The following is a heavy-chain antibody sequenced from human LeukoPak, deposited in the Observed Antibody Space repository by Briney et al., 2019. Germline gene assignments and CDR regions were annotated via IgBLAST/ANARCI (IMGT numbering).Heavy chain of an antibody. V-gene: IGHV3-21*01. J-gene: IGHJ6*03. CDR3: ARDSSGWYSYYYYMDV. Sequence: PGGSLRLSCAASGFTVSSNYMSWVRQAPGKGLEWVSSISSSSSYIYYADSVKGRFTISRDNAKNSLYLQMNSLRAEDTAVYYCARDSSGWYSYYYYMDVWGKGTTVTVSS. D-gene: IGHD6-19*01. CDR1: GFTVSSNY. CDR2: ISSSSSYI.